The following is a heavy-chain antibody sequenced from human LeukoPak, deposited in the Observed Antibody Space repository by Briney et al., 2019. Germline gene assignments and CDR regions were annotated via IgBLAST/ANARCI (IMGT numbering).Heavy chain of an antibody. J-gene: IGHJ4*02. D-gene: IGHD6-19*01. CDR3: ARVARYYFWQWLVSGTAHFDY. CDR1: GFTYSSYW. CDR2: KKQEGSEK. V-gene: IGHV3-7*01. Sequence: PGGSLRLSCAASGFTYSSYWMIWVRQARGKGLEGGANKKQEGSEKYYVDSVKRRYTISRDNAKNSLYLQMKSLRAEDTAVYYCARVARYYFWQWLVSGTAHFDYWGQRTRVTVSS.